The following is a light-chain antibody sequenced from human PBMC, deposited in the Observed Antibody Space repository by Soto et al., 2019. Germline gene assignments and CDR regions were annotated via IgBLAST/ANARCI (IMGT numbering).Light chain of an antibody. V-gene: IGLV1-47*02. CDR3: AAWDDSLSGVV. Sequence: QSVLTQPPSASGTPGQRVTISCSGSSSNIGSNYVYWYQQLPGTAPKLLIYSHNLRPSGVPDRFSGSTSGTSASLAISGLRSEDEGDYHCAAWDDSLSGVVFGGGTKLTVL. CDR2: SHN. J-gene: IGLJ3*02. CDR1: SSNIGSNY.